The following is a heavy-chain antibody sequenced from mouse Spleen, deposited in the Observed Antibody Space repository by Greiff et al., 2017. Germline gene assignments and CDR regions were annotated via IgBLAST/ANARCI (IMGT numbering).Heavy chain of an antibody. CDR3: TSGDYYGSRTWFAY. V-gene: IGHV1S127*01. CDR1: GYTFTSYW. CDR2: IDPSDSYT. J-gene: IGHJ3*01. D-gene: IGHD1-1*01. Sequence: QVQLQQPGAELVKPGASVKMSCKASGYTFTSYWMHWVKQRPGQGLEWIGVIDPSDSYTSYNQKFKGKATLTVDTSSSTAYMQLSSLTSEDSAVYYCTSGDYYGSRTWFAYWGQGTLVTVSA.